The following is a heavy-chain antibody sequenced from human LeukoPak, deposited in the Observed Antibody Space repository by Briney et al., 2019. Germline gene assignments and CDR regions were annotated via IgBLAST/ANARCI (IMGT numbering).Heavy chain of an antibody. CDR3: ARRSDYFDH. CDR2: IYYSGST. J-gene: IGHJ4*02. CDR1: GGSISSDY. V-gene: IGHV4-59*08. Sequence: SETLSLTCTVSGGSISSDYWSWIRQPPGKGLEWIGYIYYSGSTNYNPSLKSRVTISVDTSKNQFSLKLSSVTAADTAVYYCARRSDYFDHWGQGTLVTVSS. D-gene: IGHD3-3*01.